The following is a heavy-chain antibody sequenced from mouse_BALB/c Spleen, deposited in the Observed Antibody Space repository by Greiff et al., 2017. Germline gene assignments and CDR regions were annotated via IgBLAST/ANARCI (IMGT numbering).Heavy chain of an antibody. J-gene: IGHJ2*01. D-gene: IGHD2-1*01. Sequence: EVHLVESGGDLVKPGGSLKLSCAASGFTFSSYGMSWVRQTPDKRLEWVATISSGGSYTYYPDSVKGRFTISRDNAKNTLYLQMSSLKSEDTAMYYCARQAGNPYYFDYWGQGTTLTVSS. CDR1: GFTFSSYG. CDR2: ISSGGSYT. CDR3: ARQAGNPYYFDY. V-gene: IGHV5-6*01.